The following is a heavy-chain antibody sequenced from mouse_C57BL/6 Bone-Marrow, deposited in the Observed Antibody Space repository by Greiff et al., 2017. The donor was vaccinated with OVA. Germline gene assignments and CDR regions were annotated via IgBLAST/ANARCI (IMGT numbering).Heavy chain of an antibody. CDR1: GFTFSSYA. D-gene: IGHD2-1*01. V-gene: IGHV5-4*03. CDR2: ISDGGSYT. Sequence: DVKLVESGGGLVKPGGSLKLSCAASGFTFSSYAMSWVRQTPEKRLEWVATISDGGSYTYYPDNVKGRFTISRDNAKNNLYLQISHLKSEDTAMYYCARLVRRYFDYWGQGTTLTVSS. J-gene: IGHJ2*01. CDR3: ARLVRRYFDY.